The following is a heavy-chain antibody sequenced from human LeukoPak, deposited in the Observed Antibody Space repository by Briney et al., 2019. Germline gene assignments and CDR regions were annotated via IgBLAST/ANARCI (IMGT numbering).Heavy chain of an antibody. CDR1: GFTFSSYS. V-gene: IGHV3-21*01. J-gene: IGHJ6*02. CDR3: ARVLSSGSGSYYLGGNYYYYGMDV. Sequence: PGGSLRLSCAASGFTFSSYSMNWVRQAPGKGLEWVSSISSSSDYIYYADSVKGRFTISRDNAKNSLYLQMNSLRAEDTAVYYCARVLSSGSGSYYLGGNYYYYGMDVWGQGTTVPVSS. CDR2: ISSSSDYI. D-gene: IGHD3-10*01.